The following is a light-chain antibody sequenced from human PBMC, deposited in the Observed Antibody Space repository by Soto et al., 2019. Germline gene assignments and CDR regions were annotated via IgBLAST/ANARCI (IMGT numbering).Light chain of an antibody. CDR3: QHRET. CDR1: QSVSSH. CDR2: AAS. V-gene: IGKV3-11*01. J-gene: IGKJ4*01. Sequence: IVLTQSPATLSLSPGERATLSCRASQSVSSHLAWYQQKPGQTPRLLIYAASDTAAGIPARFSGSGSGTEFTLTISSLEPEDFAVYYCQHRETFGGGTLLETK.